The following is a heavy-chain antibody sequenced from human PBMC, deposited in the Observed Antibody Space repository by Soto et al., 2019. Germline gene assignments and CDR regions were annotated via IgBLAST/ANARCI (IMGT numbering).Heavy chain of an antibody. J-gene: IGHJ4*02. CDR3: ARSWILGGFDY. Sequence: EVQLVESGGGLVQPGGSLRLSCAASGFTFSDHYMDWVRQAPGKGREWVGRTRNKANSYTTEYAASVKGRFTISRDDSKNSLYLQMNSLKTDHTAVYYCARSWILGGFDYWGQGTLVTVSS. CDR2: TRNKANSYTT. V-gene: IGHV3-72*01. D-gene: IGHD1-26*01. CDR1: GFTFSDHY.